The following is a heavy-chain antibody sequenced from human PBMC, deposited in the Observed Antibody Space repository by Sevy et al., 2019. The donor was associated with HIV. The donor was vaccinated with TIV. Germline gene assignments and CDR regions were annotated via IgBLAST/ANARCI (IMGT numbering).Heavy chain of an antibody. V-gene: IGHV3-11*06. CDR2: ISSRRSYT. CDR1: GFTFSDYY. J-gene: IGHJ4*02. D-gene: IGHD1-26*01. CDR3: ARYRVVAADYYFDY. Sequence: GGSLRLSCAASGFTFSDYYMTWIRQAPGKGLEWISYISSRRSYTNYADSVKGRFTISRDNAKNSLYLQMNSLRAEDAAVYYCARYRVVAADYYFDYWGRGTLVTVSS.